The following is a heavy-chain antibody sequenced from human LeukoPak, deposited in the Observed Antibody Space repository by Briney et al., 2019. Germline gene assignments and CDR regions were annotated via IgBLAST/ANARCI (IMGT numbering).Heavy chain of an antibody. CDR3: ARDSHGSGSYQDY. D-gene: IGHD3-10*01. CDR1: EFTFSSYS. Sequence: GGSLRLSCAASEFTFSSYSMNWVRQAPGKGLEWVSYITNSGNSKSYADSVKGRFTISRDNSKNTLYLQMNSLRAEDTAVYYCARDSHGSGSYQDYWGQGTLVTVSS. J-gene: IGHJ4*02. CDR2: ITNSGNSK. V-gene: IGHV3-48*01.